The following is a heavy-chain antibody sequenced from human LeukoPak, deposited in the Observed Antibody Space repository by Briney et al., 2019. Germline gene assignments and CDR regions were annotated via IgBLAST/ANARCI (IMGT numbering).Heavy chain of an antibody. D-gene: IGHD3-16*01. CDR3: ARVRWGGLYYFDY. Sequence: GGSLRLSCAASGFTFDDYSMNWVRQAPGKGLEWVSSISSSSSYIYYADSVKGRFTISRDNAKNTLYLQMNSLRAEDTAVYYCARVRWGGLYYFDYWGQGTLVTVSS. CDR2: ISSSSSYI. J-gene: IGHJ4*02. V-gene: IGHV3-21*01. CDR1: GFTFDDYS.